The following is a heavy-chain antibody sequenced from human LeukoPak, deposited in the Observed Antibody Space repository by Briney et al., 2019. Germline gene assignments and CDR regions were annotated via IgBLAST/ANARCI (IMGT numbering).Heavy chain of an antibody. D-gene: IGHD1-26*01. V-gene: IGHV1-2*02. CDR1: GYTFTGYY. CDR3: ARVPSGSYLFDY. J-gene: IGHJ4*02. CDR2: INPNSGGT. Sequence: ASVKVSCKASGYTFTGYYMHWVGQAPGQGFDGMGWINPNSGGTNYVQNFQGRVTITRDTSISTDYMELSRVRSADTAVYYCARVPSGSYLFDYWGQGTMVTV.